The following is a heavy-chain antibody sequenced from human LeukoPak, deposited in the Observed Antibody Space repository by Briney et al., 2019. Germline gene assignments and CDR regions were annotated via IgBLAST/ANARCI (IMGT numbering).Heavy chain of an antibody. D-gene: IGHD2-2*01. CDR3: TRDCSSTSYYYYYYYMDV. J-gene: IGHJ6*03. CDR2: IRSKAYGGTT. V-gene: IGHV3-49*04. Sequence: GGSLRLSCTASGFTFGDYAMSWVRQAPGKGLEWVGFIRSKAYGGTTEFAASVKGRFTISRDDSKSIAYLQMNSLKSEDTAVYYCTRDCSSTSYYYYYYYMDVWGKGTTVTVSS. CDR1: GFTFGDYA.